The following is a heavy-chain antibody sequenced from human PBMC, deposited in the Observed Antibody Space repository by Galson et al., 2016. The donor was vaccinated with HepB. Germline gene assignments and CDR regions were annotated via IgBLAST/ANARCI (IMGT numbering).Heavy chain of an antibody. CDR2: VFRSGRV. D-gene: IGHD5-12*01. V-gene: IGHV4/OR15-8*01. J-gene: IGHJ4*02. CDR3: ARQYRGGPSDY. Sequence: SETPSLTCAVSGGSITTSDWWSWVRQPPGQGLEWIGQVFRSGRVNYTPSLATRVTISIDTSNNYFSLKLTSVTAADTARYFCARQYRGGPSDYWGQGTLVIVSS. CDR1: GGSITTSDW.